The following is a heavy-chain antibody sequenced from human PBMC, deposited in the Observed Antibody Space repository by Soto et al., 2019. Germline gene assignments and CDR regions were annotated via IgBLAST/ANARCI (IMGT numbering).Heavy chain of an antibody. CDR2: ISGSGGST. CDR3: ARGFYAGKGSAPDF. D-gene: IGHD6-13*01. V-gene: IGHV3-23*01. J-gene: IGHJ4*02. Sequence: VGSLRLSCAASGFTFSSFAMSWARQAPGKGLDWVSAISGSGGSTYSADSVKGRFTISRDNSKNTLYLQMSSLRAEDTAVYYCARGFYAGKGSAPDFWGQGSLVTVSS. CDR1: GFTFSSFA.